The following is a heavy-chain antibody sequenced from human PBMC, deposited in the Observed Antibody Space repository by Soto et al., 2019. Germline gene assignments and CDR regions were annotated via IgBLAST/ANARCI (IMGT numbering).Heavy chain of an antibody. Sequence: SETLSLTCTVSGGSISSYYWSWIRQPPGKGLEWIGYIYYSGSTNYNPSLKSRVTISVDTSKNQFSLKLSSVTAADTAVYYCAARGIAAGWFDHWGQGTLVTVSS. J-gene: IGHJ5*02. CDR2: IYYSGST. D-gene: IGHD6-13*01. V-gene: IGHV4-59*01. CDR3: AARGIAAGWFDH. CDR1: GGSISSYY.